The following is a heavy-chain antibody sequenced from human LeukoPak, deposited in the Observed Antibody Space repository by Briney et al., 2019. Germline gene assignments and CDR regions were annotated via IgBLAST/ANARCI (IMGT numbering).Heavy chain of an antibody. D-gene: IGHD3-3*01. Sequence: GRSLRLSCAASGFTFISYGMHWVRQAPGKGLEWVAVISYDGSNKYYADSVKGRFTISRDNSKNTLYLQMNSLRAEDTAVYYCAKDTAYYDFWSGYYLYWGQATLVTVSS. CDR2: ISYDGSNK. V-gene: IGHV3-30*18. CDR3: AKDTAYYDFWSGYYLY. CDR1: GFTFISYG. J-gene: IGHJ4*02.